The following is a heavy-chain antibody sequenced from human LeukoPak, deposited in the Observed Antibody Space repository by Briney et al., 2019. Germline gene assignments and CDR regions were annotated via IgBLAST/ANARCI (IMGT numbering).Heavy chain of an antibody. J-gene: IGHJ4*02. CDR1: GGSFSGYY. CDR2: INHSGST. V-gene: IGHV4-34*01. Sequence: KTSETLSLTCAVYGGSFSGYYWSWIRQPPGKGLEWIGEINHSGSTNYNPSLKSRVTISVDTSKNQFSLKLSSVTAADTAVYYCARARGYCSGGSCYGRGYFDYWGQGTLVTVSS. CDR3: ARARGYCSGGSCYGRGYFDY. D-gene: IGHD2-15*01.